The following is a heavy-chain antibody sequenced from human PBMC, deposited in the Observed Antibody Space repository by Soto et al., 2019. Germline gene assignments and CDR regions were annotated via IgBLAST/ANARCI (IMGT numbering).Heavy chain of an antibody. D-gene: IGHD6-13*01. CDR3: ARGRGSSWRRTPYYGMDV. V-gene: IGHV3-30*03. Sequence: QVQLVESGGGVVQPGRSLRLSCAASGFTFSSYGMHWVRQAPGKGLEWVAVISYDGSNKYYADSVKGRFTISRDNSKNTLYLQMNSLRAEDTAVYYCARGRGSSWRRTPYYGMDVWGQGTTVTVSS. CDR1: GFTFSSYG. J-gene: IGHJ6*02. CDR2: ISYDGSNK.